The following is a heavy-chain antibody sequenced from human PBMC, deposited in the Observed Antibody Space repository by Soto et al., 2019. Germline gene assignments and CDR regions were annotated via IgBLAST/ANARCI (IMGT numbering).Heavy chain of an antibody. CDR1: GVSITSGAYY. Sequence: NPSETLSLTCTLSGVSITSGAYYWTWVRHHPGKGLEWIGYIYYNGNTYFSPSLKSRLTISIDTSKNQFSLKLSSVTAADTAMYYCARARLRAVYAFDFWGQGTMVTVSS. J-gene: IGHJ3*01. V-gene: IGHV4-31*03. CDR3: ARARLRAVYAFDF. CDR2: IYYNGNT. D-gene: IGHD4-17*01.